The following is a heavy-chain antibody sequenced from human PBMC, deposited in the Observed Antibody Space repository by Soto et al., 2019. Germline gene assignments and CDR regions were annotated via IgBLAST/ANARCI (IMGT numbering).Heavy chain of an antibody. D-gene: IGHD6-13*01. CDR1: GGTFSSYA. CDR2: IIPIFGTA. Sequence: AASVKVSCKASGGTFSSYAISWVRQAPGQGLEWMGGIIPIFGTANYAQKFQGRVTITADKSTSTAYMELSSLRSEDTAVYYCARASYSSSWQNYYYGMDVWGQGTTVTVSS. J-gene: IGHJ6*02. CDR3: ARASYSSSWQNYYYGMDV. V-gene: IGHV1-69*06.